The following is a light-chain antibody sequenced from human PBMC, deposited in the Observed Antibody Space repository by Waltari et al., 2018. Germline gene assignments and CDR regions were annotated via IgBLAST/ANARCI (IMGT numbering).Light chain of an antibody. J-gene: IGKJ1*01. Sequence: SCRAIQGVGRPLVWYQQKPGQAPRLLIYGASSRATGIPDRFTGSGSGTDFSLTISRLEPEDFAVYYCQMYVRLPVTFGQGTKVEI. CDR3: QMYVRLPVT. CDR1: QGVGRP. V-gene: IGKV3-20*01. CDR2: GAS.